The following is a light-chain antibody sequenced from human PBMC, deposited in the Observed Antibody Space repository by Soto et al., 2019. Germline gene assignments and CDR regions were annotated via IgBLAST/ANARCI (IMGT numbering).Light chain of an antibody. CDR1: QSVSSD. V-gene: IGKV3D-15*01. CDR2: DAS. Sequence: EIVMTQSPATLSVSPGESATLSCRASQSVSSDLAWYQQKPGQAPRPLIYDASNRATGIPDRFSGSGSGTDFTLTISRLEPEDFAVYYCQPYNNWPLTFGGGTKVDIK. CDR3: QPYNNWPLT. J-gene: IGKJ4*01.